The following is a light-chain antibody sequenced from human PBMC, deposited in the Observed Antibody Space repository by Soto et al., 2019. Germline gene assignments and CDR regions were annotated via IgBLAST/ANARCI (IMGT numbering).Light chain of an antibody. CDR2: INYDGTH. CDR1: SDYSTYA. Sequence: QLVLTQSPSASGSLGASVKLTCTLSSDYSTYAIAWHQQQSEKGPRFLMKINYDGTHSKGDGFFDRFSGSSSGAERHLTISSLQSEDEADYYCQSLGTGIQVFGGGPKLTVL. J-gene: IGLJ3*02. V-gene: IGLV4-69*01. CDR3: QSLGTGIQV.